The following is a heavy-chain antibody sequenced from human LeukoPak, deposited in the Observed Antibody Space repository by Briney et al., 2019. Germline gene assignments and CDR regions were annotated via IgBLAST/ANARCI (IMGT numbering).Heavy chain of an antibody. Sequence: PSETLSLTCVVYGGSFSDYYWSWIRQPPGKGLEWIGEVKHSGSANYNPSLKGRVTMSLDTSKNQFSLKVNSVTAADTAVYYCARVAGSSGYYLNWGQGTLVTVSS. D-gene: IGHD3-22*01. J-gene: IGHJ4*02. CDR1: GGSFSDYY. CDR2: VKHSGSA. CDR3: ARVAGSSGYYLN. V-gene: IGHV4-34*01.